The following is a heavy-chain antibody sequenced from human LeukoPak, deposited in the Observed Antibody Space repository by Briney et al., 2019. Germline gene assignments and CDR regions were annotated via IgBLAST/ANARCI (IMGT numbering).Heavy chain of an antibody. CDR3: ARGRPIPATHPIDY. V-gene: IGHV3-33*08. CDR1: GFTCTSYS. CDR2: IWYDGSNT. Sequence: GGSLRLSCAASGFTCTSYSMHWVRQAPGKWLEWVAVIWYDGSNTYYADSVKGRFSISRDSSKNTVSLQMNSLRAEDTAVYYCARGRPIPATHPIDYWGQGTLVTVPS. J-gene: IGHJ4*02. D-gene: IGHD2-2*02.